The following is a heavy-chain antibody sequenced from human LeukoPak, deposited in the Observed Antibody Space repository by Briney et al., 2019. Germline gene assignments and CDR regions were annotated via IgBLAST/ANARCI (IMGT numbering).Heavy chain of an antibody. CDR3: ANSGYSSSWYSWFDP. CDR2: IYSGGST. Sequence: GGSLRLSCAASGFTVSNNYMSWVRQAPGKGLEWVSVIYSGGSTYYADSVKGRFTISRDNSKNSLYLQMNSLRTEDTALYYCANSGYSSSWYSWFDPWGQGTLVTVSS. V-gene: IGHV3-53*05. CDR1: GFTVSNNY. J-gene: IGHJ5*02. D-gene: IGHD6-13*01.